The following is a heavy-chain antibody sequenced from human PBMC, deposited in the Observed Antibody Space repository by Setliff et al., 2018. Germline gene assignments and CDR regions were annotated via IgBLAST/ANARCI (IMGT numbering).Heavy chain of an antibody. V-gene: IGHV4-61*08. Sequence: SETLSLTCTVSGDSISSGDYFWSWIRQPPGKGLEWIGYIYSSGSTNYNPSLKSRVTMSVDTSKNQSSLKLSSVTAADTAVYYCATGTKWEPDRFGYWGQGTLVTVSS. CDR2: IYSSGST. CDR1: GDSISSGDYF. J-gene: IGHJ4*02. CDR3: ATGTKWEPDRFGY. D-gene: IGHD1-26*01.